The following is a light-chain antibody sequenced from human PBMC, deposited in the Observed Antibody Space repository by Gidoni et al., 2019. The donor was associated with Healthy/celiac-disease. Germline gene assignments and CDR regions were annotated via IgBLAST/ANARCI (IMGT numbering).Light chain of an antibody. Sequence: EIVFTQSPGTLSLSPGERATLSCRASQSVSRSYLAWYQQKPGQAPRLLIYGASSRATGIPERFSGSRSGTKFTLTISRLEPEDFAVYYCQQYGSSPRDTFGQGTKLEIK. V-gene: IGKV3-20*01. J-gene: IGKJ2*01. CDR3: QQYGSSPRDT. CDR1: QSVSRSY. CDR2: GAS.